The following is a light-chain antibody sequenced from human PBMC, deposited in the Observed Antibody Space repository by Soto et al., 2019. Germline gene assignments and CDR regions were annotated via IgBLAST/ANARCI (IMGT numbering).Light chain of an antibody. CDR1: SSDVGGYNY. V-gene: IGLV2-8*01. CDR3: RSYAGSNSYV. J-gene: IGLJ1*01. CDR2: EVS. Sequence: QSALTQPPSASGSPGQSVTISCTGSSSDVGGYNYVSWYQQHPGKAPKLMIYEVSKRPSGVPDRFSGSKSGNTASLTVSGLHAEYEAAYYCRSYAGSNSYVFGTGTKVTVL.